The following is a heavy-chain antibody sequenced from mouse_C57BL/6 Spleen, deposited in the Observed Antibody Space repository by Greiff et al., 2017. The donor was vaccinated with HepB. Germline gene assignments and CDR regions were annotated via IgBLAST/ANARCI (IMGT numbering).Heavy chain of an antibody. CDR1: GFTFSSYT. V-gene: IGHV5-9*01. CDR3: ARSYDSLMAMDY. Sequence: DVMLVESGGGLVKPGGSLKLSCAASGFTFSSYTMSWVRQTPEKRLEWVATISGGGGNTYYPDSVKGRFTISRDNAKNTLYLQMSSLRSEDTALYYCARSYDSLMAMDYWGQGTSVTVAS. D-gene: IGHD2-4*01. J-gene: IGHJ4*01. CDR2: ISGGGGNT.